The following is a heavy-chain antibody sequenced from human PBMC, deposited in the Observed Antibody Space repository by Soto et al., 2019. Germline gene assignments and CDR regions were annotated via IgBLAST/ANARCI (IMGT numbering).Heavy chain of an antibody. J-gene: IGHJ1*01. D-gene: IGHD6-6*01. Sequence: QVQLVESGGGVVQPGRSLRLSCAASGFSFSSNAMHWVRQTPGKGLEWVAIIWYDGSNKYYAGSVKGRFTISRDNSKNTVYLQMNSLSVEDTAVYYCARGGVSARPDIWGQGTLVILSS. CDR2: IWYDGSNK. CDR1: GFSFSSNA. CDR3: ARGGVSARPDI. V-gene: IGHV3-33*03.